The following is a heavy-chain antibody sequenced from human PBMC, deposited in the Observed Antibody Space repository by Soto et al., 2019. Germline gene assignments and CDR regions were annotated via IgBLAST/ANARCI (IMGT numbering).Heavy chain of an antibody. CDR1: GGSISGYY. CDR2: MHYSGST. CDR3: AAYTSSLVWFDP. Sequence: SETLSLTCTVSGGSISGYYWHWIRQPPGKGLEWIGYMHYSGSTNYNPSLKSRVTISVDTSKNQFSLRLSSVTAADTAVYYCAAYTSSLVWFDPWGQGTLVTVSS. D-gene: IGHD1-1*01. J-gene: IGHJ5*02. V-gene: IGHV4-59*08.